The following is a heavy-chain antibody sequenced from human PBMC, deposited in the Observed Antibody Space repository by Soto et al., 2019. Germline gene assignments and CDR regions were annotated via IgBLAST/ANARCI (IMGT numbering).Heavy chain of an antibody. CDR2: IIPVFGSP. CDR3: ARDITGTNNYFEP. J-gene: IGHJ5*02. D-gene: IGHD1-7*01. V-gene: IGHV1-69*06. Sequence: VQLVQSGAEVKKPGSSVRVSCEISGDTFSSHTINWLRQAPGQGLEWMGGIIPVFGSPNYAEKFQGRVTISADTSTNKAYMELRSLTSEDTAVYFCARDITGTNNYFEPWGQGTLVTVSS. CDR1: GDTFSSHT.